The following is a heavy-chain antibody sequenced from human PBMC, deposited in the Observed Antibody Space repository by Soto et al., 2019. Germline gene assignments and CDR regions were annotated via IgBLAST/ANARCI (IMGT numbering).Heavy chain of an antibody. J-gene: IGHJ5*02. V-gene: IGHV1-18*01. CDR1: GYTFTSYG. CDR2: ISAYNGNT. CDR3: ASSLLGYCSGGSCYFVQHWFDP. Sequence: ASVKVSCKASGYTFTSYGISWVRQAPGQGLEWMGWISAYNGNTNYAQKLQGRVTMTTDTSTSTAYMELRSLRSDDTAVYYCASSLLGYCSGGSCYFVQHWFDPWGQGTLVTVSS. D-gene: IGHD2-15*01.